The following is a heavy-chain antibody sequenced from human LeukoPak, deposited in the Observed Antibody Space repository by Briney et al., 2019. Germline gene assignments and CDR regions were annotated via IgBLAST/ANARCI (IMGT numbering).Heavy chain of an antibody. J-gene: IGHJ6*03. CDR2: ISYDGSNK. V-gene: IGHV3-30-3*01. CDR3: ARGLTTGGPPYYYYYYMDV. CDR1: GFTFSSYA. D-gene: IGHD1-1*01. Sequence: GGSLRLSCAASGFTFSSYAMHWVRQAPGKGLEWVAVISYDGSNKYYADSVKGRFTISRDNSKNTLYLQMNSLRAEDTAVYYCARGLTTGGPPYYYYYYMDVWGKGTTVTVSS.